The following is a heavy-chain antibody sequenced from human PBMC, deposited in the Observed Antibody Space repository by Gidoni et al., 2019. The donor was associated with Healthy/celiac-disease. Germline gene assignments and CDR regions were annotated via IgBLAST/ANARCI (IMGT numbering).Heavy chain of an antibody. J-gene: IGHJ4*02. D-gene: IGHD3-22*01. Sequence: QVQLVQSGAEVKKPGSSVKVSCKASGGTFSSYTISWVRQAPGQGLEWMGRTIPILGIANYAQKFQGRVTITADKSTSTAYMELSSLRSEDTAVYYCAREEEDYYDSSGYYGVYFDYWGQGTLVTVSS. CDR2: TIPILGIA. CDR3: AREEEDYYDSSGYYGVYFDY. V-gene: IGHV1-69*08. CDR1: GGTFSSYT.